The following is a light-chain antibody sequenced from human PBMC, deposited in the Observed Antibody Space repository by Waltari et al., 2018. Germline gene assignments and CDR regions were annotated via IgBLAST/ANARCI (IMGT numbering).Light chain of an antibody. J-gene: IGKJ1*01. CDR2: AAS. CDR1: QGISNY. V-gene: IGKV1-27*01. CDR3: QKYNSAPWT. Sequence: DIQLTPSPSSLSASVGNRVTIPCRASQGISNYLAWYQQKPGKVPKLLIYAASTLQSGVPSRFSGSGSGTDFTLTISSLQPEDVATYYCQKYNSAPWTFGQGTKVEIK.